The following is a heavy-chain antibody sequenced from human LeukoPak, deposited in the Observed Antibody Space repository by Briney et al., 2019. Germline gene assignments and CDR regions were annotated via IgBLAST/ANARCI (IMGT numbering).Heavy chain of an antibody. D-gene: IGHD3-9*01. CDR3: ARGDTYYDILTYLDY. Sequence: QPGGSLRLSCAASGFTFSSYGMHWVRQAPGKGLEWVAVIWYDGSNKYYADSVKGRFTISRDNSKNTLYLQMNSLRAEDTAVYYCARGDTYYDILTYLDYWGQGTLVTVSS. CDR2: IWYDGSNK. CDR1: GFTFSSYG. V-gene: IGHV3-33*01. J-gene: IGHJ4*02.